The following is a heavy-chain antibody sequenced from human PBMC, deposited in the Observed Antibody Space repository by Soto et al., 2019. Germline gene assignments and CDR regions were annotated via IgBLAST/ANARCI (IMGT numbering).Heavy chain of an antibody. CDR3: ANSPSYYYDSSGFNLDY. J-gene: IGHJ4*02. CDR1: GFTFSSYA. Sequence: GGSLRLSCAASGFTFSSYAMSWVRQAPGKGLEWVSAISGSGGSTYYADSVKGRFTISRDNSKNTLYLQMNSLRAEDTAVYYCANSPSYYYDSSGFNLDYWGQGTLVTVSS. D-gene: IGHD3-22*01. V-gene: IGHV3-23*01. CDR2: ISGSGGST.